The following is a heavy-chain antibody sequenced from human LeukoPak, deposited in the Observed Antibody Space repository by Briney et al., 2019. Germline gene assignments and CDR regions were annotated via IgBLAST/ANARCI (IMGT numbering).Heavy chain of an antibody. CDR2: IKQDGSEK. CDR1: GFTFSSYW. V-gene: IGHV3-7*01. CDR3: ARDFVGFGVLFDY. Sequence: GGSLRLSCAASGFTFSSYWMSWVRQAPGKGLEWVANIKQDGSEKYYVDSVKGRFTISRDNAKNSLYLQMNSLRAEDTAVYYCARDFVGFGVLFDYWGQGTLVTVSS. J-gene: IGHJ4*02. D-gene: IGHD3-10*01.